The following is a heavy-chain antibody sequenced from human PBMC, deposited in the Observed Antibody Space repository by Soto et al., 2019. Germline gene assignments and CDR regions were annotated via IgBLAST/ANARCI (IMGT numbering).Heavy chain of an antibody. D-gene: IGHD5-12*01. CDR3: AREIVDIVDTSYFDY. CDR2: IYYSGST. V-gene: IGHV4-59*01. J-gene: IGHJ4*02. Sequence: PSETLSLTCTVSGGSISSYYLSWIRQPPGKGLEWIGYIYYSGSTNYNPSLKSRVTISVDTSKNQFSLKLSSVTAADTAVYYCAREIVDIVDTSYFDYWGQGTLVTVSS. CDR1: GGSISSYY.